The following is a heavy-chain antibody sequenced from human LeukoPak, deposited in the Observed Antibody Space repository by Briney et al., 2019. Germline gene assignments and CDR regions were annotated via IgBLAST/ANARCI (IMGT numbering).Heavy chain of an antibody. J-gene: IGHJ4*02. CDR2: IKQDGSEK. D-gene: IGHD1-1*01. CDR3: AKSGTAGVY. V-gene: IGHV3-7*01. Sequence: GGSLRLSCAASGFTFSSSWMSWVRQAPGKGLEWVANIKQDGSEKYYVDSVRGRFTISRDNAKNSLYLQMNSLRAEDTAVYYCAKSGTAGVYWGQGTLVTVSS. CDR1: GFTFSSSW.